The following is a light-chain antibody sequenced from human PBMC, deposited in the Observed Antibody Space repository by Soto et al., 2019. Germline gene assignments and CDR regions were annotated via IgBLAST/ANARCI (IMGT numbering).Light chain of an antibody. CDR1: QSISSR. V-gene: IGKV1-5*01. CDR2: DAS. J-gene: IGKJ5*01. Sequence: DIQITQSPSTLSASVGDRVTITYRASQSISSRLAWYAQKPGKAPNLLIYDASNLENGVPSRFSGSGSGTDFTLIINSLQPEDFATYYCQQSYSVPITFGQGTRLEIK. CDR3: QQSYSVPIT.